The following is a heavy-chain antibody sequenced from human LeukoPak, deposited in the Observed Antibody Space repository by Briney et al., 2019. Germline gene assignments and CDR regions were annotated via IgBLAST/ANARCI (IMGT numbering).Heavy chain of an antibody. J-gene: IGHJ6*04. CDR1: GFTFSGYE. D-gene: IGHD5-12*01. Sequence: PGGSLRLSCAASGFTFSGYEMNWVRQAPGKGLEWVSYISSSGSTIYYADSVKGRFTISRDNAKNSLYLQMNSLRAEDTAVYYCAREGNSGYDLDCYYGMDVWGKGTTVTVSS. CDR3: AREGNSGYDLDCYYGMDV. CDR2: ISSSGSTI. V-gene: IGHV3-48*03.